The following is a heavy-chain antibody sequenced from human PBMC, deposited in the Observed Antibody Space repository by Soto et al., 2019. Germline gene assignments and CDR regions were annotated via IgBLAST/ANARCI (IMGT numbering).Heavy chain of an antibody. D-gene: IGHD6-6*01. CDR3: ARAWGPSIAARQDRWFDP. CDR2: INAGNGNT. J-gene: IGHJ5*02. CDR1: GYTFTSYA. V-gene: IGHV1-3*01. Sequence: ASVKVSCKASGYTFTSYAMHWVRQAPGQRLEWMGWINAGNGNTKYSQKFQGRVTITRDTSASTAYMELSSLRSEDTAVYYCARAWGPSIAARQDRWFDPWGQGTLVTVSS.